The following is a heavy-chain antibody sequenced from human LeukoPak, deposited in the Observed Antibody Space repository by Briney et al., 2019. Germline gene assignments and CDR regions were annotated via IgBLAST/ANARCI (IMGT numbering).Heavy chain of an antibody. CDR1: GFTFSSYG. J-gene: IGHJ4*02. V-gene: IGHV3-30*02. D-gene: IGHD2-21*01. CDR2: IRYDGSNK. CDR3: AKDQTAYCGGDCYSGFDY. Sequence: PGXSLRLSCAASGFTFSSYGMHWVRQAPGKGLEWVAFIRYDGSNKYYADSVKGRFTISRDNSKNTLYLQMNSLRAEDTAVYYCAKDQTAYCGGDCYSGFDYWGQGTLVTVSS.